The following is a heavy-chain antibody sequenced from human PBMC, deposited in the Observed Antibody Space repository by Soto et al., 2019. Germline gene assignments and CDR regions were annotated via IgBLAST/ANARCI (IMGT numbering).Heavy chain of an antibody. CDR3: ARGPDYYDSSGAFDL. J-gene: IGHJ2*01. CDR1: GFTFSSYG. V-gene: IGHV3-33*01. D-gene: IGHD3-22*01. Sequence: QVQLAESGGGVVQPGRSLRLSCAASGFTFSSYGMHWVRQAPGKGLEWVAVIWYDGSNKYYADSVKGRFTISRDNSKNTLYLQMNSLRAEDTAVYYCARGPDYYDSSGAFDLWGRGTLVTVSS. CDR2: IWYDGSNK.